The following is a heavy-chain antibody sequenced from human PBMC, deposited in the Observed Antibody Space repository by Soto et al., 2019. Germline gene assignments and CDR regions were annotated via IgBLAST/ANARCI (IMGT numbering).Heavy chain of an antibody. D-gene: IGHD6-19*01. CDR1: GFTFSSYA. J-gene: IGHJ4*02. CDR2: ISGSGGST. CDR3: AKQGGPAVAGNYFDY. V-gene: IGHV3-23*01. Sequence: GGSLRLSCAASGFTFSSYAMSWVRQAPGKGLEWVSAISGSGGSTYYADSVKGRFTISRDNSKNTLYLQMNSLRAEDTAVYYCAKQGGPAVAGNYFDYWGQGTLVTVSS.